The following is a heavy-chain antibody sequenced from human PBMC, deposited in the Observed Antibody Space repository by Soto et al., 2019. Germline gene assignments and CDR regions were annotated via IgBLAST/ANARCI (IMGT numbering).Heavy chain of an antibody. CDR3: ARSQATYWFDP. Sequence: SETLSLTCAVSGGSINNYYWSWIRQPPGKGLEWIGYVSYNGKINYNPSFKSRVTISVDTSNNQVSLKLDSLTAEDTAVYYCARSQATYWFDPWGQGTLVTVSS. CDR1: GGSINNYY. CDR2: VSYNGKI. V-gene: IGHV4-59*01. J-gene: IGHJ5*02.